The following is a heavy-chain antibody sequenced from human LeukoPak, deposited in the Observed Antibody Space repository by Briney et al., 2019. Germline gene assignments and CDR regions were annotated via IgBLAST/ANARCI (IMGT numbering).Heavy chain of an antibody. J-gene: IGHJ4*02. CDR1: GFTFSSSW. CDR3: ARNYAYNHFDY. CDR2: MNSDAGQK. Sequence: GGSLRLSCAVSGFTFSSSWMTWVRQAPGKGLEWVATMNSDAGQKSYVDSVKGRFTISRDNAKNSLYLQMNSLRAEDTAVYYCARNYAYNHFDYWGQGTLVTVSS. V-gene: IGHV3-7*01. D-gene: IGHD5-24*01.